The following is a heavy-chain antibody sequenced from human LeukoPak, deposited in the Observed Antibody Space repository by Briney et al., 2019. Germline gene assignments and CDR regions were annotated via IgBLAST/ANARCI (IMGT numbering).Heavy chain of an antibody. CDR2: ISYDGSNK. D-gene: IGHD6-25*01. Sequence: PGGSLRLSCAASGFTFSSYAMHWVRQAPGKGLEWVAVISYDGSNKYYADSVKGRFTISRDNSKNTLYLQMNSLRAEDTAVYYCARDQRLAGGRAPYFQHWGQGTLVTVSS. CDR1: GFTFSSYA. J-gene: IGHJ1*01. CDR3: ARDQRLAGGRAPYFQH. V-gene: IGHV3-30-3*01.